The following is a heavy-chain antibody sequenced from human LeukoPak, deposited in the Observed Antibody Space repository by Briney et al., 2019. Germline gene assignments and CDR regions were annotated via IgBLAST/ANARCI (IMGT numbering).Heavy chain of an antibody. J-gene: IGHJ4*02. CDR1: GSSFTSYW. V-gene: IGHV5-51*01. D-gene: IGHD3-22*01. Sequence: GASLKISCKGSGSSFTSYWIGWVRPMPGKGLEWMGIIHPGDSDTRYSPSFQGQVTISADKSISTAYLQWSSLKASDTAMYYCARVPRYYYDSSGFDYWGQGTLVTVSS. CDR3: ARVPRYYYDSSGFDY. CDR2: IHPGDSDT.